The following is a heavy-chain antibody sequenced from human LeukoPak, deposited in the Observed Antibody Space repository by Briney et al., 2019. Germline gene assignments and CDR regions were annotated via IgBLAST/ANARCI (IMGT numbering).Heavy chain of an antibody. J-gene: IGHJ5*02. CDR2: IYYSGST. V-gene: IGHV4-59*01. D-gene: IGHD5-12*01. Sequence: SETLSLTCTVSGCSISSYYWSWIRQPPGQGLEWIGYIYYSGSTNYNPSLKSRVTISVDTSKNQFSLKLSSVTAADTAVYYCTATPLVATMAETWGQGTLVTVSS. CDR3: TATPLVATMAET. CDR1: GCSISSYY.